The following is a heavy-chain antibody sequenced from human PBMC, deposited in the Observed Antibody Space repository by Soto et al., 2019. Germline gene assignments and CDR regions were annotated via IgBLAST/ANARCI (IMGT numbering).Heavy chain of an antibody. J-gene: IGHJ6*02. D-gene: IGHD3-3*01. CDR3: AKDSAWEWSNLIYYYYGMDV. Sequence: GGSLRLSCAASGFTFSSYAMSWVRQAPGKGLEWVSAISGSGGSTYYADSVKGRFTISRDNSKNTLYLQMNSLRAEDTAVYYCAKDSAWEWSNLIYYYYGMDVWGQGTRVTVSS. CDR2: ISGSGGST. V-gene: IGHV3-23*01. CDR1: GFTFSSYA.